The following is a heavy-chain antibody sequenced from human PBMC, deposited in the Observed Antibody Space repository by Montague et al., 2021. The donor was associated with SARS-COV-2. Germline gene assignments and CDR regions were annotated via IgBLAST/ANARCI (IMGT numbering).Heavy chain of an antibody. J-gene: IGHJ4*02. CDR3: VRDTGSAQAGFDA. V-gene: IGHV6-1*01. D-gene: IGHD4-17*01. Sequence: CAISGDSVWSNAAAWNWIRQSPSGGLEWLGRTNYRSKWTSDYATSVEGRISIDPDTSKNQFFLHLRSVTPEDTGVYYCVRDTGSAQAGFDAWGQGTLVTASP. CDR2: TNYRSKWTS. CDR1: GDSVWSNAAA.